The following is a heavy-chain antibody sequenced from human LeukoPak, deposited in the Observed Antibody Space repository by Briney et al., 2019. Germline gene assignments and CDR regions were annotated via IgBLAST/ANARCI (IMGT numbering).Heavy chain of an antibody. D-gene: IGHD2-15*01. CDR1: GFTFSSYA. J-gene: IGHJ6*03. V-gene: IGHV3-23*01. CDR2: IRSTGDST. CDR3: RRSRRINASLYYYMDV. Sequence: GGSLRLSCAASGFTFSSYAITWVRQAPGKGLEWVSSIRSTGDSTFYADSVKGRFTISRDNSKNTVYLLMNSLRTEDTAVYYCRRSRRINASLYYYMDVWGKGTTVTVSS.